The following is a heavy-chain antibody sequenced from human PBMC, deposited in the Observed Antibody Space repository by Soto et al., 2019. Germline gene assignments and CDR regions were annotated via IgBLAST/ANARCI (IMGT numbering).Heavy chain of an antibody. CDR3: ARAGPVVAYYMDV. CDR1: GFTFSSYG. Sequence: GGSLRLSCAASGFTFSSYGMHWVRQAPGKGLEWVAVIWYDGSNKYYADSVKGRFTISRDNSKNTVYLQMNSLRAEDTAVYYYARAGPVVAYYMDVWGQGTTVTVSS. V-gene: IGHV3-33*01. CDR2: IWYDGSNK. J-gene: IGHJ6*03. D-gene: IGHD2-2*01.